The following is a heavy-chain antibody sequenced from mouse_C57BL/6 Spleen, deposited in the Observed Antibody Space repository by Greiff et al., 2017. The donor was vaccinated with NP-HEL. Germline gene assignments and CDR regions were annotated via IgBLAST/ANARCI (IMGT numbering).Heavy chain of an antibody. CDR3: ASSGDFDY. CDR1: GYTFTSYW. Sequence: VQLKQPGAELVRPGSSVKLSCKASGYTFTSYWMHWVKQRPIQGLEWIGNIDPSDSETHYNQKFKDKATLTVDKSSSTAYMQLSSLTSEDSAVYYCASSGDFDYWGQGTTLTVSS. J-gene: IGHJ2*01. V-gene: IGHV1-52*01. CDR2: IDPSDSET.